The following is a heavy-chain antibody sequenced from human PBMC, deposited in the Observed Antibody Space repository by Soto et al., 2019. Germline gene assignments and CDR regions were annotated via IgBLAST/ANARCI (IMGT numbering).Heavy chain of an antibody. Sequence: ASVKVYCKASGYTFTSYGISWVRQAPGQGLEWMGWISAYNGNTNYAQKLQGRVTMTTDTSTSTAYMELRSLRSDDTAVYYCATRHYYYDSSGYSFDYWGQGTLVTVSS. CDR3: ATRHYYYDSSGYSFDY. CDR2: ISAYNGNT. J-gene: IGHJ4*02. D-gene: IGHD3-22*01. CDR1: GYTFTSYG. V-gene: IGHV1-18*04.